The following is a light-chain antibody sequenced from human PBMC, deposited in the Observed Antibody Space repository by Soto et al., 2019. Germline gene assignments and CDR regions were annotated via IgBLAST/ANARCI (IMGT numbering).Light chain of an antibody. CDR2: QDS. V-gene: IGLV3-1*01. CDR3: HAWDSSLVV. J-gene: IGLJ2*01. CDR1: KLGDKY. Sequence: SYELTQPPSVSVSPGQTASITCSGDKLGDKYACWYQQKPGQSPVLVIYQDSKRPSGIPERFSGSNSGSTATLTISGTPAMDEADYYCHAWDSSLVVFGGGTKLTVL.